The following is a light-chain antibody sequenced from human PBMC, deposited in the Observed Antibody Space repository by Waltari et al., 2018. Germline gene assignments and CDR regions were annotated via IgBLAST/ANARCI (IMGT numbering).Light chain of an antibody. CDR3: GTWDNTLSPV. CDR1: TSNIGDNY. Sequence: QSVLTQPPSVSAAPGQKATTSCSGSTSNIGDNYVSWYQQFPGAAPKVLIYGNHKPTTGTPYRFSSSKSSTSATLDITGLQTGDEADCCCGTWDNTLSPVFGGGTTVTVL. J-gene: IGLJ2*01. V-gene: IGLV1-51*02. CDR2: GNH.